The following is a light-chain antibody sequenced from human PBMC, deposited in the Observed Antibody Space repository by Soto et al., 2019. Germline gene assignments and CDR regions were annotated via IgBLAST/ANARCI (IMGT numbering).Light chain of an antibody. Sequence: EIVLTQSPATLSLSPGESATLSCRASQSVSSYLAWYQQKPGQAPRLLIYDASNRATGIPARFSRSGSGTDFTLTISSLEPEDFAVYYCQQRSNWPPITFGQGTRLEIK. V-gene: IGKV3-11*01. J-gene: IGKJ5*01. CDR2: DAS. CDR3: QQRSNWPPIT. CDR1: QSVSSY.